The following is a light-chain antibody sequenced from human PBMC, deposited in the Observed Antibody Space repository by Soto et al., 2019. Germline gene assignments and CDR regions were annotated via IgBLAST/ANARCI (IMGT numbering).Light chain of an antibody. V-gene: IGLV1-51*02. J-gene: IGLJ2*01. CDR3: GTWDSSLSAVV. CDR1: SSNIGNNY. CDR2: EIN. Sequence: QSVLTQPPPVSAAPGQKVTISCSGSSSNIGNNYVSWYQQLPGTAPKLLIYEINKRPSGIPDRFSGSKSGTSATLGITGLQTGDEADYYCGTWDSSLSAVVFGGGTKLTVL.